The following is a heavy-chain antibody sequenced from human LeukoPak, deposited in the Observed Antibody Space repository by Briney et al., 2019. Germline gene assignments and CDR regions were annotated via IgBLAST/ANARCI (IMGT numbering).Heavy chain of an antibody. D-gene: IGHD6-19*01. Sequence: SETLSLTCTVSGGSISSSSYYWGWIRQPPGKGLEWIGSIYYSGSTYYNPSLKSRVTISVDTSKNQFSLKLSSVTAADTAVYYCASIPGYSGGWYLWSRATTTQRDYWGQGTLVTVSS. V-gene: IGHV4-39*01. CDR3: ASIPGYSGGWYLWSRATTTQRDY. J-gene: IGHJ4*02. CDR2: IYYSGST. CDR1: GGSISSSSYY.